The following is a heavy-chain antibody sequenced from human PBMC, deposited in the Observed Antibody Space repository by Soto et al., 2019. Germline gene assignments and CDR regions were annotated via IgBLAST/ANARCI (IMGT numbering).Heavy chain of an antibody. CDR1: GFTFSTYT. V-gene: IGHV3-21*04. CDR2: ISGRSTSI. CDR3: ATWHEREHAYDV. Sequence: GGSLRLSCAASGFTFSTYTMNWVRQAPGKGLEWVSSISGRSTSISYGDSVKGRFTISRDNSKTTVYLQMNDLRPADTAVYYCATWHEREHAYDVWGQGTTVTVSS. D-gene: IGHD1-1*01. J-gene: IGHJ3*01.